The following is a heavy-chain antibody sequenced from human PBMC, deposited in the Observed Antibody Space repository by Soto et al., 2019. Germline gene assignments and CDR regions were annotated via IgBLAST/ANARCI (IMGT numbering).Heavy chain of an antibody. V-gene: IGHV5-51*01. CDR1: GYSFTSYW. CDR2: IYPGDSDT. Sequence: PGESLKISCKGSGYSFTSYWIGWVRQMPGKGLEWMGIIYPGDSDTRYSPSFQGQVTISADKSISTAYLQWSSLKASDTAMYYCATSYYYESSGYYSALGAFEIWGRGTM. D-gene: IGHD3-22*01. CDR3: ATSYYYESSGYYSALGAFEI. J-gene: IGHJ3*02.